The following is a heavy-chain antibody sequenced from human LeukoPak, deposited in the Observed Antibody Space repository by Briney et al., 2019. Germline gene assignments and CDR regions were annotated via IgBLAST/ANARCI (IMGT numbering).Heavy chain of an antibody. D-gene: IGHD3-10*01. CDR1: GFTFDDYG. Sequence: GGSLRLSCAASGFTFDDYGMSWVRQAPGKGLEWVSGINWNGGSTGYADSVKGRFTISRDNSKNTLYLQMGSLRAEDMAVYYCATTMVRGVAADYWGQGTLVTVSS. CDR2: INWNGGST. J-gene: IGHJ4*02. V-gene: IGHV3-20*04. CDR3: ATTMVRGVAADY.